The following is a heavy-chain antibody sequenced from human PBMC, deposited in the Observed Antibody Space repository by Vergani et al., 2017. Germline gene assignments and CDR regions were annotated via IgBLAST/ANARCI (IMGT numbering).Heavy chain of an antibody. J-gene: IGHJ4*02. CDR2: FDPEDGET. D-gene: IGHD3-22*01. V-gene: IGHV1-24*01. CDR3: ARASFVYDSSGYNEGYDY. Sequence: QVQLVQSGAEVKKPGASVKVSCKVSGYTLTELSMHWVRQAPGKGLEWMGGFDPEDGETIYAQKFQGRVTMTEDTSTSTAYMELRSLRSDDTAVYYCARASFVYDSSGYNEGYDYWGQGTLVTVSS. CDR1: GYTLTELS.